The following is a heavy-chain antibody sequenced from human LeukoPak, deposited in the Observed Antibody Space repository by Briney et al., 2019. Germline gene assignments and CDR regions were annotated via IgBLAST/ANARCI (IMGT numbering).Heavy chain of an antibody. Sequence: SETLSLTCTVSGGSISSGDYYWSWIRQPPGKGLEWIGYIYYSGSTYYNPSLKSRVTISVDTSKNQFSLKLSSVTAADTAVYYCASGVVVVAVDYWGQGTLVAVSS. CDR3: ASGVVVVAVDY. V-gene: IGHV4-30-4*01. D-gene: IGHD2-15*01. CDR2: IYYSGST. CDR1: GGSISSGDYY. J-gene: IGHJ4*02.